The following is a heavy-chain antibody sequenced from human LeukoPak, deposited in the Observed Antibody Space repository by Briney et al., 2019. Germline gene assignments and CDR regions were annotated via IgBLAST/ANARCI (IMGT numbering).Heavy chain of an antibody. D-gene: IGHD1-7*01. J-gene: IGHJ3*02. CDR3: ARASPFFNYAFDI. CDR1: GFTVSSNY. V-gene: IGHV3-66*02. Sequence: GGSLRLSCAASGFTVSSNYMIWVRQAPGKGLEWVSVIYSGGSTYYADSVKGRFTISRDNSKSTLYLQMNSLRAEDTAVYYCARASPFFNYAFDIWGQGTMVTVSS. CDR2: IYSGGST.